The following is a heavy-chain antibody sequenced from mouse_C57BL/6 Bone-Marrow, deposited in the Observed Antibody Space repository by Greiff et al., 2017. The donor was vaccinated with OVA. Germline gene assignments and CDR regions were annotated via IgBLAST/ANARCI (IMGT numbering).Heavy chain of an antibody. V-gene: IGHV1-52*01. D-gene: IGHD1-1*01. J-gene: IGHJ4*01. Sequence: QVQLQQPGAELVRPGSSVKLSCKASGYTFTSYWMHWVKQRPIQGLEWIGNIDPSDSETHYNQKFKDKATLTVDKSSSTAYMQLSSLTSDDSAVYYCARLHYGSSPYAMDYWGQGTSVTVSS. CDR3: ARLHYGSSPYAMDY. CDR1: GYTFTSYW. CDR2: IDPSDSET.